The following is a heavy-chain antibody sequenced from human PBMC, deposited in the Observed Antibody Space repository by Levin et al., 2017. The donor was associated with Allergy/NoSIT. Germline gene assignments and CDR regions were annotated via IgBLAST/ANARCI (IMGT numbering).Heavy chain of an antibody. Sequence: ASVKVSCKASGYTFTGYYMHWVRQAPGQGLEWMGWINPNSGGTNYAQKFRGRVTMTRDTSISTAYMELSRLRSDDTAVYYCARSSGGYCSSTSCYLFDYWGQGTLVTVSS. V-gene: IGHV1-2*02. D-gene: IGHD2-2*01. CDR3: ARSSGGYCSSTSCYLFDY. CDR2: INPNSGGT. J-gene: IGHJ4*02. CDR1: GYTFTGYY.